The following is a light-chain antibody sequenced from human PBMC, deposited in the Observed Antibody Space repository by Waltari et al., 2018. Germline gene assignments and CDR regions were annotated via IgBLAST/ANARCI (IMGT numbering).Light chain of an antibody. CDR1: QSVLYSSNNKNY. V-gene: IGKV4-1*01. CDR3: QQYYSTPRT. CDR2: WAS. J-gene: IGKJ1*01. Sequence: DIVMTQSPDSLAVSLGERATINCKSSQSVLYSSNNKNYLAWYQQKPGQPPKRPIYWASTRESGVPDRFSGSGSGTDFTLTISSLQAEDVAVYYCQQYYSTPRTFGQGTKVEIK.